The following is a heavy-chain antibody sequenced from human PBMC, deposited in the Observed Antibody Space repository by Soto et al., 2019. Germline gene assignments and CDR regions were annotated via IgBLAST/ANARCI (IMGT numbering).Heavy chain of an antibody. D-gene: IGHD3-22*01. CDR3: ASGSPLNYYDSSGYPFDY. Sequence: ASVKVSCKASGGTFSSYAISWVRQAPGQGLEWMGGIIPIFGTANYAQKFQGRVTITADESTSTVYMELSSLRSEDTAVYYCASGSPLNYYDSSGYPFDYWGQGTLVTVSS. CDR1: GGTFSSYA. CDR2: IIPIFGTA. V-gene: IGHV1-69*13. J-gene: IGHJ4*02.